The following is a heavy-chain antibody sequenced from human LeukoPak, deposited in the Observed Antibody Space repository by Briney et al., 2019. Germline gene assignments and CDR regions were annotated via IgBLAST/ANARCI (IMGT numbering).Heavy chain of an antibody. J-gene: IGHJ4*02. Sequence: SSVKVSCKASGGTFSSYAISWVRPAAGQGLEWMGRIIPILGIANYAQKFQGRVTITVDKSTSTAYMEPSSLRSEDKAVYYCGRYPRPGKAAAIRDHWGQGTLVSVSS. CDR3: GRYPRPGKAAAIRDH. V-gene: IGHV1-69*04. CDR1: GGTFSSYA. CDR2: IIPILGIA. D-gene: IGHD2-2*01.